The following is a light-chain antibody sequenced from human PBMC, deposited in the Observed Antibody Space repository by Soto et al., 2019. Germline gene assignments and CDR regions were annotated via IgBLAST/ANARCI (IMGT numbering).Light chain of an antibody. CDR1: RTLVHNNGNNY. CDR3: MQALQTPLT. Sequence: DFVMTQSPLSLPLRDGSPGSISPCPRRTLVHNNGNNYLDWYLQKPGQSPQVLIYLASNRASGVPDRSSGSGSGTDFTLKISRVEAEDVGVYYCMQALQTPLTFGGGTEVDIK. V-gene: IGKV2-28*01. J-gene: IGKJ4*01. CDR2: LAS.